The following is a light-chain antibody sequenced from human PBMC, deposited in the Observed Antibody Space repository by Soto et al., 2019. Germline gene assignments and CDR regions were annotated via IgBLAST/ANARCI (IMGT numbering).Light chain of an antibody. Sequence: QSALTHPASVSGSPGQSITISCTGTSSDVGGSNYVSWYQQHPGKAPKLMIYDVSDRPSGVSTRFSGSKSGNTASLTISGLQAEDEADYYCSSYTSSSTPPYVFGTGTKLTVL. CDR3: SSYTSSSTPPYV. V-gene: IGLV2-14*01. J-gene: IGLJ1*01. CDR1: SSDVGGSNY. CDR2: DVS.